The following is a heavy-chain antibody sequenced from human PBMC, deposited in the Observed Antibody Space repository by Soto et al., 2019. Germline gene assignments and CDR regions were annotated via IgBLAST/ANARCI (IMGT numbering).Heavy chain of an antibody. CDR1: GYTFTSYC. D-gene: IGHD1-1*01. CDR2: ISAHDGNT. J-gene: IGHJ4*02. V-gene: IGHV1-18*01. CDR3: ARGRYGDY. Sequence: QVHLVQSGGEVKKPGASVKVSCKASGYTFTSYCITWVRQAPGQGLEWMGWISAHDGNTDYAQKLQGRIIVTRDTSTSTAYMELWSLISDDTAVYYCARGRYGDYWDQGALVTVSS.